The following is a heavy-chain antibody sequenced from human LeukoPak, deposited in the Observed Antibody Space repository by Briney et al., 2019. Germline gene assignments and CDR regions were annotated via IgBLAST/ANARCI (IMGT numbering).Heavy chain of an antibody. J-gene: IGHJ4*02. CDR3: ARRLSSGRFDY. Sequence: PSETLSLTCTVSGGSISSYYWSWIRQPPGKGLEWIGYIYYSGSTNYNPSLKSRVTISVDTSKNQFSLKLSSVTAADTAVYYCARRLSSGRFDYWGQGTLVTVSS. D-gene: IGHD6-25*01. CDR1: GGSISSYY. V-gene: IGHV4-59*08. CDR2: IYYSGST.